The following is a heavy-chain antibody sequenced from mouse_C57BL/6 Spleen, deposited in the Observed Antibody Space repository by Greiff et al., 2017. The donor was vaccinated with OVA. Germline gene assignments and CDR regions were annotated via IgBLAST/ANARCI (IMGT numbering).Heavy chain of an antibody. D-gene: IGHD1-1*01. CDR2: IYPGDGDT. J-gene: IGHJ3*01. Sequence: QVQLKQSGPELVKPGASVKISCKASGYAFSSSWMNWVKQRPGKGLEWIGRIYPGDGDTNYNGKFKGKATLTADKSSSTAYMQLSSLTSEDSAVYFCARSTTVVETPFAYWGQGTLVTVSA. CDR1: GYAFSSSW. V-gene: IGHV1-82*01. CDR3: ARSTTVVETPFAY.